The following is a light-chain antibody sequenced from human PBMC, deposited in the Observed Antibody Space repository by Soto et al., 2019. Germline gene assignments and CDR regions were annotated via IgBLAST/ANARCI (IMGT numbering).Light chain of an antibody. Sequence: EIVLTQSPGTLSLSPGERATLSCRASQSVSSRYLAWYQQKSGQAPRLLIYGASSRATGTPDRFSGSVSGTDFTLTISRLEPEDFAVYYCQQYGSSPPYTFGQGTKLEIK. CDR2: GAS. V-gene: IGKV3-20*01. CDR1: QSVSSRY. CDR3: QQYGSSPPYT. J-gene: IGKJ2*01.